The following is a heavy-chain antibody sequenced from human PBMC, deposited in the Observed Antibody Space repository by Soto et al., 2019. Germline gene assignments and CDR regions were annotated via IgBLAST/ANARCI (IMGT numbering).Heavy chain of an antibody. J-gene: IGHJ4*02. CDR3: AKVITGTFYYFDY. V-gene: IGHV3-21*01. D-gene: IGHD1-7*01. CDR2: ISSSSSYI. Sequence: GGSLRLSCAASGFTFSTYSMNWVRQAPGKGLEWVSLISSSSSYIYYADSVKGRFTIARDNSKNTLYLQMNSLRAEDTAVYYCAKVITGTFYYFDYWGQGTLVTVSS. CDR1: GFTFSTYS.